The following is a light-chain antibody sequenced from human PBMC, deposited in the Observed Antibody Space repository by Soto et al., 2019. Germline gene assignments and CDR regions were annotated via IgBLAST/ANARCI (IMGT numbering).Light chain of an antibody. J-gene: IGKJ5*01. Sequence: DIQLTQAPSTLSGSVVDRVTISCRASQSISRWLAWYQQKPGKAPKILISDASILENGVPSRFSGTGSGTEFTLTIINLQPDDFATYFCQQYNSFSLSTFGQGTRLEIK. CDR1: QSISRW. CDR2: DAS. CDR3: QQYNSFSLST. V-gene: IGKV1-5*01.